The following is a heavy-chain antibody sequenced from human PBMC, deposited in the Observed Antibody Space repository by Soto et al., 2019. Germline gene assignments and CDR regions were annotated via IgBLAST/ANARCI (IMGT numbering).Heavy chain of an antibody. J-gene: IGHJ4*02. CDR3: ASSFCGGDCYSFDY. V-gene: IGHV3-33*01. Sequence: GGSLRLSCAASGFTFSSYGMHWVRQAPGKGLEWVAVIWYDGSNKYYADSVKGRFTISRDNSKNTLYLQMNSLRAEDTAVYYCASSFCGGDCYSFDYWGQGTLVTVSS. D-gene: IGHD2-21*02. CDR2: IWYDGSNK. CDR1: GFTFSSYG.